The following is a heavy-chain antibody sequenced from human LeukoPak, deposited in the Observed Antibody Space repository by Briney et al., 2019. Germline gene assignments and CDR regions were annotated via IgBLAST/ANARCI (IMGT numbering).Heavy chain of an antibody. Sequence: ASVKVSCKASGYTFTGYYIHWLRQAPGQGLEWMGWINPNSGSTNYAQKFQGRVTMTRDTSISTAYMELSRLTSDDTAVYYCARDLDTVATTPFYYFDYWGQGTLVTVSS. CDR2: INPNSGST. V-gene: IGHV1-2*02. D-gene: IGHD5-12*01. J-gene: IGHJ4*02. CDR3: ARDLDTVATTPFYYFDY. CDR1: GYTFTGYY.